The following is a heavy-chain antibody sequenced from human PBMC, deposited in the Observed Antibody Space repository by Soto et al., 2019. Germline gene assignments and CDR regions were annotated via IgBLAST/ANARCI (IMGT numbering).Heavy chain of an antibody. Sequence: QVQLVESGGGVVQPGGSLRLSCADSEFTFRNYAMHWVRQAPGKGQEWVAVISFDGFSKFYADSVKGRFTISRDNYKNSLYLQVNSLRAEDSAVYYCARGGRGLRGAFEIWGQGTMVTVSS. D-gene: IGHD4-17*01. CDR2: ISFDGFSK. V-gene: IGHV3-30*14. J-gene: IGHJ3*02. CDR1: EFTFRNYA. CDR3: ARGGRGLRGAFEI.